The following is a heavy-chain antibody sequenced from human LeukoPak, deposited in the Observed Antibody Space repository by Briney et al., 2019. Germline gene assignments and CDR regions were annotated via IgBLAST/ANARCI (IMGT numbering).Heavy chain of an antibody. CDR2: INSDGSST. CDR3: AKVANYYYGSESYYFFEH. Sequence: GGSLRLSCAASGFTFDDYGMSWVRQAPGKGLVWVSRINSDGSSTSYADSVKGRFTVSRDNAKNSLYLQMNSLIVEDTAVYYCAKVANYYYGSESYYFFEHWGQGTPVTASS. CDR1: GFTFDDYG. V-gene: IGHV3-74*01. J-gene: IGHJ4*02. D-gene: IGHD3-10*01.